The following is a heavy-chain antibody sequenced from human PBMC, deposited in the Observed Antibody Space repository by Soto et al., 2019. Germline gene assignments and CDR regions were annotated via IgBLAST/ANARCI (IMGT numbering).Heavy chain of an antibody. CDR3: ARDRRCSSTSCYTWVWDYYYGMDV. Sequence: PSETLSLTCTVSGGSISSGGYYWSWIRQHPGKGLEWIGYIYYSGSTYYNPSLKSRVTISVDTSKNQFSLKLSSVTAADTAVYYCARDRRCSSTSCYTWVWDYYYGMDVWGQGTTVTVSS. D-gene: IGHD2-2*02. V-gene: IGHV4-31*03. J-gene: IGHJ6*02. CDR2: IYYSGST. CDR1: GGSISSGGYY.